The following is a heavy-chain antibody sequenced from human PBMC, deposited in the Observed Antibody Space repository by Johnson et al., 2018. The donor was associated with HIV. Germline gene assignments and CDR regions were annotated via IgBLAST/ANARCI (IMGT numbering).Heavy chain of an antibody. D-gene: IGHD1-26*01. CDR1: GFTFDDYA. J-gene: IGHJ3*02. V-gene: IGHV3-9*01. Sequence: VQLVESGGGLVQPGRSLRLSCAASGFTFDDYAMHWVRQAPGKGLEWVSGLSGSGGSTYYPGSVKGRFTRSRENAKNSLSLQMNSLRAGDTAVYYCARGPPLQWELRGNAFDIWGQGTMVTVSS. CDR2: LSGSGGST. CDR3: ARGPPLQWELRGNAFDI.